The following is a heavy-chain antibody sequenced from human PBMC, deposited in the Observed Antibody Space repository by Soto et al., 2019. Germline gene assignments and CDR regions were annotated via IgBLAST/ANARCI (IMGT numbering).Heavy chain of an antibody. CDR1: GGSVSSSSYY. J-gene: IGHJ2*01. D-gene: IGHD3-10*01. Sequence: QVQLQESGPGLVKPSETLSLTCSVSGGSVSSSSYYWTWIRHPPGQGLEWIAYISYTGDTNYNPSPNSRVTLSIATSRNRFSLNLRSAAAADTAVYYCARDRVVAFTTPGPWSSIDLWGRGTLVTVSS. CDR3: ARDRVVAFTTPGPWSSIDL. V-gene: IGHV4-61*01. CDR2: ISYTGDT.